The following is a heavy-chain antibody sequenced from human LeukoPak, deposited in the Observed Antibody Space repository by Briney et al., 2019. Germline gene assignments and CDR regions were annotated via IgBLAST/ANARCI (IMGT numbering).Heavy chain of an antibody. V-gene: IGHV4-34*01. CDR3: ARVRYYGSGSYYKRNWFDP. CDR1: GGSFSGFY. CDR2: INQSGST. J-gene: IGHJ5*02. Sequence: SETLSLTCAVNGGSFSGFYWGWIRQPPGKGLEWIGEINQSGSTKYNPSLKSRVTISVDTPKNQFSLKLSSVTAADTAVYYCARVRYYGSGSYYKRNWFDPWGQGALVTVSS. D-gene: IGHD3-10*01.